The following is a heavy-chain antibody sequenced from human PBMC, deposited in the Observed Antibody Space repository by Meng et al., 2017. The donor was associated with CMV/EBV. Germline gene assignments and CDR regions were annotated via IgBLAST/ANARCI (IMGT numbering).Heavy chain of an antibody. V-gene: IGHV1-18*01. CDR1: GGTFSSYA. J-gene: IGHJ5*01. CDR3: ARLQRRFYDFSSDYYRAYSWFDS. Sequence: ASVKVSCKASGGTFSSYAISWVRQIPGQGLEWMGSITARNGNTKYSQKFQGRLSITRDTSTNTGYMELRSLRYDDSAVYYCARLQRRFYDFSSDYYRAYSWFDSWGQGTLVTVSS. D-gene: IGHD3-3*01. CDR2: ITARNGNT.